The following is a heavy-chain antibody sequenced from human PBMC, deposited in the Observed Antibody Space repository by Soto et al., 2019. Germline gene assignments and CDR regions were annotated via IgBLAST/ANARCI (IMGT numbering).Heavy chain of an antibody. CDR2: IWYDGSNK. CDR3: ARDGIWWFPGTLYYYGMDV. Sequence: GGSLRLSCAASGFTFSSYGMHWVRQAPGKGLEWVAVIWYDGSNKYYADSVKGRFTISRDNSKNTLYLQMNSPRAEDTAVYYCARDGIWWFPGTLYYYGMDVWGQGTTVTVSS. CDR1: GFTFSSYG. V-gene: IGHV3-33*01. D-gene: IGHD2-15*01. J-gene: IGHJ6*02.